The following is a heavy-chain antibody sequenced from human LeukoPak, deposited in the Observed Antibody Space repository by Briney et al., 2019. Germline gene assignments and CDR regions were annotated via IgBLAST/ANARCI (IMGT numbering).Heavy chain of an antibody. D-gene: IGHD6-19*01. Sequence: GGSLRLSCAASGFTFDDYGMSWVRQAPGKGLEWVSGIKWNRGSTGYADSVKGRFTISRDNAKNSLYLQMNSLRAEDTALYYCAREISGIAVAGTGPYYYYYMDVWGKGTTVTVSS. CDR3: AREISGIAVAGTGPYYYYYMDV. CDR1: GFTFDDYG. CDR2: IKWNRGST. V-gene: IGHV3-20*04. J-gene: IGHJ6*03.